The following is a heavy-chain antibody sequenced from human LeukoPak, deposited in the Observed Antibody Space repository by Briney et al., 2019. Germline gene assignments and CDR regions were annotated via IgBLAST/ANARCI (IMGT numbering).Heavy chain of an antibody. Sequence: ASVKVSCKASGYTFTSYDINWVRQATGQGLEWMGWMNPNSGNTGYAQKFQDRVTMTRNTSISTAYMELSSLRSEDTAVYYCARGNIAAAGLDYWGQGTLVTVSS. CDR2: MNPNSGNT. CDR1: GYTFTSYD. CDR3: ARGNIAAAGLDY. D-gene: IGHD6-13*01. V-gene: IGHV1-8*01. J-gene: IGHJ4*02.